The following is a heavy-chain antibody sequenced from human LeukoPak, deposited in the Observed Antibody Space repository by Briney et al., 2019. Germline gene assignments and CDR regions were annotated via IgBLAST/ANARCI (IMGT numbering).Heavy chain of an antibody. CDR1: GYSFTSYW. CDR2: IYPGDSDT. J-gene: IGHJ4*02. D-gene: IGHD6-19*01. Sequence: HGESLKISCKGSGYSFTSYWIGWVRQMPGKGLEGRGSIYPGDSDTRYSPSFQGQVTISADRSISTAYLQWSSLKASDTAMYYCARPLIGYSSGWYVDDYWGQGNLVTVSS. CDR3: ARPLIGYSSGWYVDDY. V-gene: IGHV5-51*01.